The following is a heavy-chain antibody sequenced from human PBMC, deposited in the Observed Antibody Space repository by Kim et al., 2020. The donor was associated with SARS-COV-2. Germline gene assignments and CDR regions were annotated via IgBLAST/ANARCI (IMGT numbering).Heavy chain of an antibody. D-gene: IGHD6-13*01. Sequence: ASVTVSCKVSLYTLTELSMPWLRQPPGKGLDGMCCFAPECFETLYSQPFPGRVPLTADTSTDTAYMELSSLRSEDTAVYYCATGGTAAAGFYYYGMDVWGQGTTVTVSS. CDR3: ATGGTAAAGFYYYGMDV. CDR1: LYTLTELS. V-gene: IGHV1-24*01. J-gene: IGHJ6*02. CDR2: FAPECFET.